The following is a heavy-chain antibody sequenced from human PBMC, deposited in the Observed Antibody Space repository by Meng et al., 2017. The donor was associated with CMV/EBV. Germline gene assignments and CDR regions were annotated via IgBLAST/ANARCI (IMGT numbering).Heavy chain of an antibody. CDR3: AHQLRYFDWVNNWFDP. CDR2: IYWDDDK. CDR1: GFPLSTRGVG. D-gene: IGHD3-9*01. Sequence: STLKESGPTPVKPQQTLPLTCTLLGFPLSTRGVGVGWIRQPPGKALEWLALIYWDDDKRYSPSLKSRLTITKDTSKNQVVLTMTNMDPVGTATYYCAHQLRYFDWVNNWFDPWGQGTLVTVSS. J-gene: IGHJ5*02. V-gene: IGHV2-5*02.